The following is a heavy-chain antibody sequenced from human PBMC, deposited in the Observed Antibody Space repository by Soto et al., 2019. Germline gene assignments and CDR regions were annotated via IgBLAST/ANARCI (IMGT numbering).Heavy chain of an antibody. CDR1: GGSLSRSSDL. V-gene: IGHV4-61*05. Sequence: SENLSPPWTISGGSLSRSSDLLGWVRQPPGKVLEWIGYIYYSGSTNYNPSLKSRVTISVDTSKNQFSLKLSSVTAADTAVYYCARHGGYCSGGSCYLPFDYWGQGTLVTVSS. CDR3: ARHGGYCSGGSCYLPFDY. J-gene: IGHJ4*02. CDR2: IYYSGST. D-gene: IGHD2-15*01.